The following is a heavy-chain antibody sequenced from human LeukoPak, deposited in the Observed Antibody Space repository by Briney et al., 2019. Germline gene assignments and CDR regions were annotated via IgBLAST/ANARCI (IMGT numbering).Heavy chain of an antibody. D-gene: IGHD2-2*01. Sequence: NPGGSLRLSCAASGFTFSSYSMNWVRQAPGKGLEWVSSISSSSSYIYYADSVRGRFTISRDNSKNTLYLQMNSLRAEDTAVYYCAKGGGSPANYYYYGMDVWGQGTTVTVSS. CDR2: ISSSSSYI. CDR3: AKGGGSPANYYYYGMDV. CDR1: GFTFSSYS. V-gene: IGHV3-21*04. J-gene: IGHJ6*02.